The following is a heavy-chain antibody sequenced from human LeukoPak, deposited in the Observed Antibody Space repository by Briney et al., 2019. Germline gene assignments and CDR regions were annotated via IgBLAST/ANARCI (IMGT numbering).Heavy chain of an antibody. J-gene: IGHJ3*02. V-gene: IGHV1-69*04. CDR3: ARDQMYCGGDCYPSI. D-gene: IGHD2-21*02. Sequence: ASVKVSCKASGGTFSSYAISWVRQAPGQGLEWMGRIIPILGIANYAQKFQGRVTITADKSTSTAYMELSSLRSEDTAVYYCARDQMYCGGDCYPSIWGQGTMVTVSS. CDR1: GGTFSSYA. CDR2: IIPILGIA.